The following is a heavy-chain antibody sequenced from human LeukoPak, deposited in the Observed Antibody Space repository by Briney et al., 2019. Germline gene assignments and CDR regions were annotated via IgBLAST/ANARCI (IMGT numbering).Heavy chain of an antibody. CDR2: ISGSGSTT. CDR3: AKDPFPLR. Sequence: PGGSLRLSCAASGFTFSSYVMTWDRQAPGKGLEWVSGISGSGSTTYYADSVKGRFTISRDNSKNTLYLQMNSLRGEDTAVYYCAKDPFPLRWGQGTLVTVSS. CDR1: GFTFSSYV. J-gene: IGHJ4*02. V-gene: IGHV3-23*01.